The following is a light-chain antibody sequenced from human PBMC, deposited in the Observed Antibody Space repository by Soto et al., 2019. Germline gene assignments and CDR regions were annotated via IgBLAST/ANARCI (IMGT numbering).Light chain of an antibody. CDR2: DAS. V-gene: IGKV1-33*01. CDR3: QQYDNLPLT. CDR1: QDIGNF. J-gene: IGKJ4*01. Sequence: DIQMTQSLPTLSASVGDRVTITCQASQDIGNFLSWYQQKPGKVPKLLIFDASNLETGVPSRFSGSGSGTDFTFTISSLQPEDIATYYCQQYDNLPLTFGGGTKVDSK.